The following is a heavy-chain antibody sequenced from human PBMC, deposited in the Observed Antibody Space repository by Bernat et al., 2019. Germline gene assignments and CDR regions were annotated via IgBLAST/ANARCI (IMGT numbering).Heavy chain of an antibody. CDR1: GFSVSSNY. J-gene: IGHJ4*02. D-gene: IGHD1-7*01. V-gene: IGHV3-66*01. Sequence: EVQLVESGGDLVQPGGSLRLSCAASGFSVSSNYIRWVRQAPGKGLEWVSVIDSGGGTYYADSVKGRFTISRDTSKNMLYLQMNSLRAEDSALYYCARITRTGNYGRGYFDYWGQGTPVTVSS. CDR2: IDSGGGT. CDR3: ARITRTGNYGRGYFDY.